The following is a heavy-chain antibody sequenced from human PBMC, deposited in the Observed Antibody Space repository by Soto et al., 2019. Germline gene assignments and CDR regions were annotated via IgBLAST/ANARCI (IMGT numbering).Heavy chain of an antibody. D-gene: IGHD3-10*01. CDR3: ARGRGYYGMDF. J-gene: IGHJ6*02. V-gene: IGHV3-53*01. Sequence: EVQLVESGGGLVQYGDSLRLACAVSGLTDTTDYMTWVRQSPGKGLEWVSIIYGGGTTYYAGSVKGRFTISRDDSKNTLYLHMSSLTAEDTAVDFCARGRGYYGMDFWGQGTTVTVSS. CDR1: GLTDTTDY. CDR2: IYGGGTT.